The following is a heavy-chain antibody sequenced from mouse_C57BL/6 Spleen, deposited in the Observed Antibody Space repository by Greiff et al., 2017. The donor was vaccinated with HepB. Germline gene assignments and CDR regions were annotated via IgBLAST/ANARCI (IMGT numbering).Heavy chain of an antibody. CDR1: GYTFTDYN. V-gene: IGHV1-18*01. Sequence: VQLKESGPELVKPGASVKIPCKASGYTFTDYNMDWVKQSHGKSLEWIGDINPNNGGTIYNQKFKGKATLTVDKSSSTAYMELRSLTSEDTAVYYCARRKGYDGYLWYFDVWGTGTTVTVSS. J-gene: IGHJ1*03. CDR3: ARRKGYDGYLWYFDV. D-gene: IGHD2-3*01. CDR2: INPNNGGT.